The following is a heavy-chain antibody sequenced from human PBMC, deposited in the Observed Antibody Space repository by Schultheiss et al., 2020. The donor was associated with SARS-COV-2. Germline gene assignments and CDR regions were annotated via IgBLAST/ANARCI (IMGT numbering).Heavy chain of an antibody. D-gene: IGHD6-19*01. CDR1: GYTFTGYY. Sequence: ASVKVSCKASGYTFTGYYMHWVRQAPGQGLEWMGWINPNSGGTNYAQKFQGRVTMTRDTSISTAYMELSSLRSEDTAVYYCAREGIAVAGPGYYYYYYMDVWGKGTTVTVSS. CDR2: INPNSGGT. J-gene: IGHJ6*03. V-gene: IGHV1-2*02. CDR3: AREGIAVAGPGYYYYYYMDV.